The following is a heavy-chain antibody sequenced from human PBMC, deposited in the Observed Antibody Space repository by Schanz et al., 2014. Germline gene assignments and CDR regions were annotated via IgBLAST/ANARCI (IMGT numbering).Heavy chain of an antibody. Sequence: QVQLVQSGAEVKKPGSSVTVSCKASGDTLSRYGISWVRQAPGQGLEWMGRINPNSGGTNYAQKFQGRVTMTRDTSISTVYMEVNSLTSDDTAVFYCARTASHDVWRGYIPHYAFDLWGQGTVVIVSS. V-gene: IGHV1-2*02. CDR1: GDTLSRYG. CDR3: ARTASHDVWRGYIPHYAFDL. CDR2: INPNSGGT. D-gene: IGHD3-3*01. J-gene: IGHJ3*01.